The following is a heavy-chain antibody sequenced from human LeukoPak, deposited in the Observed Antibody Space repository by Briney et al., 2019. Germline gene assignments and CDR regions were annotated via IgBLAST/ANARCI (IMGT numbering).Heavy chain of an antibody. CDR2: IYYSGNT. Sequence: SETLSLTCTVSGGSISSYYWSWIRQPPGKGLEWIGYIYYSGNTNYNPSLKSRVTISVDTSKNKFSLKLSSVPAADTAVYYCALVGGSGSYLNAFDIWGQGTMVTVSS. CDR3: ALVGGSGSYLNAFDI. V-gene: IGHV4-59*08. CDR1: GGSISSYY. D-gene: IGHD3-10*01. J-gene: IGHJ3*02.